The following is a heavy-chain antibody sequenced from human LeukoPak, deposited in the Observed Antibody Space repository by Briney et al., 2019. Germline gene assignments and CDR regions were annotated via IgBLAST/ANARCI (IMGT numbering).Heavy chain of an antibody. CDR1: GFTFSSYA. V-gene: IGHV3-30-3*01. Sequence: GGSLRLSCAASGFTFSSYAMHWVRQAPGKGLEWVAVISYDGSNKYYADSVKGRFTISRDNSKNTLYLQMNSLRSDDTAVYYCARGVTAGGLRFDYWGQGTLVTVSS. D-gene: IGHD3-10*01. CDR2: ISYDGSNK. J-gene: IGHJ4*02. CDR3: ARGVTAGGLRFDY.